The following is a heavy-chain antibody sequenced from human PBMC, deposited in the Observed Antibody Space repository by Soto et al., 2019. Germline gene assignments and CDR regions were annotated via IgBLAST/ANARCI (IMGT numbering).Heavy chain of an antibody. CDR1: GFTFSSYG. Sequence: QVQLVESGGGVVQPGRSLRLSCAASGFTFSSYGMHWVRQAPGKGLEWVAVIWYDGSNKYYADSVKGRFTISRDNSKNTLYLQMNSLRAEDTAVYYCARDITPSDAFDIWGQGTMVTVSS. CDR2: IWYDGSNK. J-gene: IGHJ3*02. CDR3: ARDITPSDAFDI. D-gene: IGHD1-20*01. V-gene: IGHV3-33*01.